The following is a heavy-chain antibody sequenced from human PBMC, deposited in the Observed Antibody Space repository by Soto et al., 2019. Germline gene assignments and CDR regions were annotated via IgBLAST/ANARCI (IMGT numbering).Heavy chain of an antibody. D-gene: IGHD4-17*01. Sequence: GGSLRLSCAASGFTFSSYWMSWVRQAPGKGLEWVANIKQDGSEKYYVDSVKGRFTISRDNAKNSLYLQMNSLRAEDTAVYYCARALATVTTKYFDYWGQGTLVTVSS. V-gene: IGHV3-7*01. CDR1: GFTFSSYW. CDR2: IKQDGSEK. CDR3: ARALATVTTKYFDY. J-gene: IGHJ4*02.